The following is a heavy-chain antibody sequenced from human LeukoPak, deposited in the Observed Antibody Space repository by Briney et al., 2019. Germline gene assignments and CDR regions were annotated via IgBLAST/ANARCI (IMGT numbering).Heavy chain of an antibody. CDR3: AREGYCNSTSCDKPFDY. CDR1: GYTFTSYG. V-gene: IGHV1-18*01. J-gene: IGHJ4*02. Sequence: ASVKVSCKASGYTFTSYGITWVRQAPGQGLEWMGWISGYNGHTNYAQKFQGRVTMTTDTSTSTAYMELRSLGSDDTALYYCAREGYCNSTSCDKPFDYWGQGTLVTVSS. D-gene: IGHD2-2*01. CDR2: ISGYNGHT.